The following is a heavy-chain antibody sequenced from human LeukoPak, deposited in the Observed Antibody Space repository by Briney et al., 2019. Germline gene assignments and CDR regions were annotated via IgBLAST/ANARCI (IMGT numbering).Heavy chain of an antibody. CDR3: ARNPGHLNDFWSGYYTFYYGMDV. V-gene: IGHV4-59*01. CDR2: IYYSGST. J-gene: IGHJ6*02. Sequence: SETLSLTCTASGGSISSYYWSWIRQPPGKGLEWIGYIYYSGSTNYNPSLKSRVTISVDTSKNQFSLKLSSVTAADTAVYYCARNPGHLNDFWSGYYTFYYGMDVWGQGTTVTVSS. CDR1: GGSISSYY. D-gene: IGHD3-3*01.